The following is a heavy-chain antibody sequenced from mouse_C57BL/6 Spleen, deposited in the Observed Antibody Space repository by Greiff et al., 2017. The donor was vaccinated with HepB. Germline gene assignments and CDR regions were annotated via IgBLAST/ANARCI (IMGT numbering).Heavy chain of an antibody. J-gene: IGHJ1*03. CDR1: GYTFTDYY. CDR3: ARPDYYGSSYGHWYFDV. CDR2: INPNNGGT. Sequence: EVKLQQSGPELVKPGASVKISCKASGYTFTDYYMNWVKQSHGKSLEWIGDINPNNGGTSYNQKFKGKATLTVDKSSSTAYMELRSLTSEDSAVYYCARPDYYGSSYGHWYFDVWGTGTTVTVSS. D-gene: IGHD1-1*01. V-gene: IGHV1-26*01.